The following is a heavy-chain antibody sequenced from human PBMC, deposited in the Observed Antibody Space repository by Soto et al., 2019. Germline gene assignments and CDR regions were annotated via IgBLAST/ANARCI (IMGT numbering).Heavy chain of an antibody. J-gene: IGHJ6*02. V-gene: IGHV4-30-2*01. CDR2: IYHSGST. D-gene: IGHD3-22*01. Sequence: PSETLSLTCAVSGGSISSGGYSWSWIRQPPGKGLEWIGYIYHSGSTYYNPSLKSRVTISVDRSKNQFSLKLSSVTAADTAVYYCAGRGYYHYSGMDVWGQGTTVTVSS. CDR3: AGRGYYHYSGMDV. CDR1: GGSISSGGYS.